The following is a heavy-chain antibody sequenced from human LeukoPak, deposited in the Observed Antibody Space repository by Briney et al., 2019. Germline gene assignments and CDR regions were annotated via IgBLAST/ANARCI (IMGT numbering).Heavy chain of an antibody. Sequence: GGSLRLSCAASGFAFNTYAMHWVRQAPGQGLEWVALIWHDGSHKFYSNSVRGQFTISRDNSKNTVSLQMNNLRPEDTAVYYCAREILGSGSYPDFWGQGTLVTVSS. V-gene: IGHV3-33*01. CDR1: GFAFNTYA. CDR3: AREILGSGSYPDF. J-gene: IGHJ4*02. CDR2: IWHDGSHK. D-gene: IGHD3-10*01.